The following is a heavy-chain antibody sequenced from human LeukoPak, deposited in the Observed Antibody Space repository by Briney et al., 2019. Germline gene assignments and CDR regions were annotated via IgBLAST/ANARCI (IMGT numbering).Heavy chain of an antibody. CDR3: ARATYYYYDSSGYYGY. J-gene: IGHJ4*02. D-gene: IGHD3-22*01. CDR2: IRYDGSNK. Sequence: GGSLRLSCAASAFTFSSYGMHWVRQAPGKGLEWVAFIRYDGSNKYYADSVKGRFTVSRDNSKNTLFLQMNSLRAEDTAVYYCARATYYYYDSSGYYGYWGQGTLVTVSS. V-gene: IGHV3-30*02. CDR1: AFTFSSYG.